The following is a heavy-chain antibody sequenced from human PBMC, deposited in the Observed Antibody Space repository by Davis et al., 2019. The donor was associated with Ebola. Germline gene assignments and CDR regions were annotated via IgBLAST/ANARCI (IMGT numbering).Heavy chain of an antibody. CDR2: IYSGGKT. V-gene: IGHV3-66*01. D-gene: IGHD6-19*01. J-gene: IGHJ4*02. CDR3: ARDDDDVGWLAYFDY. CDR1: GFTVSKNY. Sequence: GESLKISCAASGFTVSKNYMSWVRQAPGKGLEWVSIIYSGGKTDYADSVKGRFTISRDNSKNTLYLQMNSLRAEDTAVYYCARDDDDVGWLAYFDYWGQGTLVTVSS.